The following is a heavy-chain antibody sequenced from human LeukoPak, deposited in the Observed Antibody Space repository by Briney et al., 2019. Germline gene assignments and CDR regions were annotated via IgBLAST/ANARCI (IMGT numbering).Heavy chain of an antibody. J-gene: IGHJ4*02. CDR3: ARDHRYAFDN. Sequence: GGSLRLSCGASGFTFSDYSMNWVRQAPGKGLEWISYVGISSGNTKYAASVMGRFTISGDSAKNSVFLQMNNLRVEDTAVYYCARDHRYAFDNWGQGTLVTVSS. V-gene: IGHV3-48*04. CDR1: GFTFSDYS. D-gene: IGHD5-12*01. CDR2: VGISSGNT.